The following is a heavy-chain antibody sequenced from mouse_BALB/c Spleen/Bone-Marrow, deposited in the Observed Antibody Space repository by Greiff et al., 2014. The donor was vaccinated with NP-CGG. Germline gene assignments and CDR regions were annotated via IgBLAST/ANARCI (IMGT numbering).Heavy chain of an antibody. V-gene: IGHV3-2*02. CDR3: ARYSSGTYYAMDY. CDR1: GYSITSDYA. CDR2: ISYSGST. J-gene: IGHJ4*01. Sequence: VQLKESGPGLVKPSQSLSLTCTVTGYSITSDYAWNWIRQFPGNKLEWMGYISYSGSTSYNPSLKSRISITRDTSKNQFFLQLNSVTTEDTATYYCARYSSGTYYAMDYWGQGTSVTVSS. D-gene: IGHD3-1*01.